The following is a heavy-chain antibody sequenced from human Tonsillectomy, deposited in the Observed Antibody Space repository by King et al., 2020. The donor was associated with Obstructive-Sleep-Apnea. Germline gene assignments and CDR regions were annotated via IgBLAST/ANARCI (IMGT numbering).Heavy chain of an antibody. CDR3: ASPDGSGSHPPYYDY. CDR2: ILYYGSNT. J-gene: IGHJ4*02. Sequence: VQLVESGGGVVQPWRSLRLSCAASGYTISNYGMHWVRQAPGKGLEWVAIILYYGSNTYYADSVKGRFTISRDNSKNTLYLQMNSLRSEDTAVYYCASPDGSGSHPPYYDYWGQGTLVTVSS. D-gene: IGHD3-10*01. V-gene: IGHV3-30*03. CDR1: GYTISNYG.